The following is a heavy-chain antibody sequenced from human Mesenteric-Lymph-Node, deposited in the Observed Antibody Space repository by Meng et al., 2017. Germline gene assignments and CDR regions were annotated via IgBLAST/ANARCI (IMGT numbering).Heavy chain of an antibody. CDR2: INTNTGNP. J-gene: IGHJ5*02. Sequence: QVPLVQAGSELKKPGASVKVSCKASGYTLTTYAMNWVRQAPGQGLEWMGWINTNTGNPTYAQGFTGRFVFSLDTSVNMAYLQITSLKAEDTAVYYCVRGDWFDPWGQGTLVTVSS. CDR1: GYTLTTYA. CDR3: VRGDWFDP. V-gene: IGHV7-4-1*04.